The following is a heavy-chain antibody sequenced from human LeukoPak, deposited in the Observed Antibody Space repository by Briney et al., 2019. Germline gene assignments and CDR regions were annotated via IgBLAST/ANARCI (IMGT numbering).Heavy chain of an antibody. V-gene: IGHV3-30*04. CDR3: ARDRERSVSSGDY. J-gene: IGHJ4*02. D-gene: IGHD1-26*01. CDR2: MSYDGSKK. CDR1: EFTFSSSA. Sequence: GGSLRLSCAASEFTFSSSAMSWVRQVPGKGLEWVAVMSYDGSKKYYADSVKGRFTISRDNSKNTLYLQMNSLRTEDTAVYYCARDRERSVSSGDYWGQGTLVTVSS.